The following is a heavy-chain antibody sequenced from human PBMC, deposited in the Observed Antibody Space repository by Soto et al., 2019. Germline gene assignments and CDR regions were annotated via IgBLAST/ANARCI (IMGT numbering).Heavy chain of an antibody. D-gene: IGHD1-26*01. CDR1: GFTFSSYA. CDR2: ISYDGSNK. CDR3: ARGGYYETPTSYYYYGMDV. Sequence: QVQLVGSGGGVVQPGRSLRLSCAASGFTFSSYAMHWVRQAPGKGLEWVAVISYDGSNKYYADSVKGRFTISRDNSKNTLYLQMNSLRAEDTAVYYCARGGYYETPTSYYYYGMDVWGQGTTVTVSS. V-gene: IGHV3-30-3*01. J-gene: IGHJ6*02.